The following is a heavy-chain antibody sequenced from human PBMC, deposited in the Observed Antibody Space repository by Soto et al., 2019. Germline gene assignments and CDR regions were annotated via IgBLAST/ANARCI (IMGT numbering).Heavy chain of an antibody. D-gene: IGHD3-16*01. Sequence: QVQLQGSGPGLVKPSQTLSLTCTVSGGSISSGGYYWSWICQHPGKGLEWVGYIFYSGSTYYNPSLKSRVTISVDASKNQFSLKLSSVTAADTAVYYCARDLPDDYVWGSPWAFDIWGQGTMVTVSS. J-gene: IGHJ3*02. V-gene: IGHV4-31*03. CDR3: ARDLPDDYVWGSPWAFDI. CDR2: IFYSGST. CDR1: GGSISSGGYY.